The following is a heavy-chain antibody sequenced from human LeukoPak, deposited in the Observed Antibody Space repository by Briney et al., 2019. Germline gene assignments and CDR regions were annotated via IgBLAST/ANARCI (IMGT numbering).Heavy chain of an antibody. D-gene: IGHD2-2*03. CDR1: GYSISSGYY. CDR3: ARGSSGGGYCSSTSCYGNYYMGV. CDR2: IYHSGST. V-gene: IGHV4-38-2*02. J-gene: IGHJ6*03. Sequence: SETLSLTCTVSGYSISSGYYWGWIRQPPGKGLEWIGSIYHSGSTYYNPSLKSRVTISVDTSKNQFSLKLSSVTAADTAVYYCARGSSGGGYCSSTSCYGNYYMGVWGKGTTVTVSS.